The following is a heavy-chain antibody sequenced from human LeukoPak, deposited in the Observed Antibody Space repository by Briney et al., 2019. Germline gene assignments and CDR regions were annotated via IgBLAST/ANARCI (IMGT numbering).Heavy chain of an antibody. CDR3: ARVGSDYTSGWYFFDN. V-gene: IGHV4-34*01. Sequence: SETLSLTCAVYGGSFSGYYWSWIRQPPGKGLEWIGEINHSGSTSYNPSLKSRVTISVDTSKNQFSLKLSSVTAADTAVYYCARVGSDYTSGWYFFDNWGQGTLVTVSS. CDR1: GGSFSGYY. J-gene: IGHJ4*02. CDR2: INHSGST. D-gene: IGHD6-19*01.